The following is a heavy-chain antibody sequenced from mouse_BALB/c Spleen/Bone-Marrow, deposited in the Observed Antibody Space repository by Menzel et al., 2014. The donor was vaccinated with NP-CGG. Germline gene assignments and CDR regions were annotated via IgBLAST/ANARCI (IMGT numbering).Heavy chain of an antibody. V-gene: IGHV1-67*01. Sequence: VHLVESGPELVRPGVSVKISCKGSGYTFTDYAMHWVKQSHAKSLEWIGVINTYSGDANYNQEFKGKATMTVDKSSSTAYMELARLASEDSAIYYCARDYGSSHFDHWGQGSTLTVSS. CDR3: ARDYGSSHFDH. D-gene: IGHD1-1*01. CDR2: INTYSGDA. J-gene: IGHJ2*01. CDR1: GYTFTDYA.